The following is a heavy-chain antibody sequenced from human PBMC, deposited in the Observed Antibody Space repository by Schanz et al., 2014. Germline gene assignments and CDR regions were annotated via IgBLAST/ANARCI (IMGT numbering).Heavy chain of an antibody. V-gene: IGHV1-2*06. D-gene: IGHD3-9*01. CDR3: ARDYYDILTGYPYDTFDI. J-gene: IGHJ3*02. CDR1: GYTFTDYY. CDR2: INPNSGGT. Sequence: QVQLLQSGAEVKKPGASVKISCKASGYTFTDYYMYWVRQAPGQGLEWMGRINPNSGGTNYAQKFQGRVTMTRDTSISTAYMELRRLRSDDTAVYYCARDYYDILTGYPYDTFDIWGQGTMVTVSS.